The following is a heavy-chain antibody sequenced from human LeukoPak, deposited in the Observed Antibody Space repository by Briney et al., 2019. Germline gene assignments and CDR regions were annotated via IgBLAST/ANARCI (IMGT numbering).Heavy chain of an antibody. CDR1: GYSFTSYG. Sequence: ASVKVSCKASGYSFTSYGISWVRQAPGQGLEWMGWISPFNGNTNYVQKFQGRVTMTTETSTRTTYMELRSLRSDDTAVYYCARAGSGSGWYFDYWGQGTLVTVSS. J-gene: IGHJ4*02. V-gene: IGHV1-18*01. D-gene: IGHD6-19*01. CDR2: ISPFNGNT. CDR3: ARAGSGSGWYFDY.